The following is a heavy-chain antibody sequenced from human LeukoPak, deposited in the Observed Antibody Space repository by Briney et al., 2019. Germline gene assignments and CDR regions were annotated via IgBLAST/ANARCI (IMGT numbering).Heavy chain of an antibody. CDR1: GYTFTSYG. CDR3: ARDFSRLMATIPFDY. V-gene: IGHV1-18*01. D-gene: IGHD5-24*01. Sequence: GASVKVSCKASGYTFTSYGISWVRQAPGQGLEWMGWISAYNGNTNYAQKLQGRGTMTTDTSTSTAYMELRSLRSDDTAVYYCARDFSRLMATIPFDYWGQGTLVTVSS. J-gene: IGHJ4*02. CDR2: ISAYNGNT.